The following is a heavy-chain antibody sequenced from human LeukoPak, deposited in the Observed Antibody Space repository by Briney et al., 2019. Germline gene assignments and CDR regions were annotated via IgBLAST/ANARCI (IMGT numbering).Heavy chain of an antibody. CDR2: INPNSGGT. D-gene: IGHD2-2*01. V-gene: IGHV1-2*02. CDR3: AREELSGSSTSCCSGLGY. Sequence: ASVKVSCKASGYTFSDYYMHWVRQAPGQGLEWMGWINPNSGGTNYAQKFQGRVTMTRDTSIRTASMELSRLRSDDTAVYYCAREELSGSSTSCCSGLGYWGQGALVTVSS. CDR1: GYTFSDYY. J-gene: IGHJ4*02.